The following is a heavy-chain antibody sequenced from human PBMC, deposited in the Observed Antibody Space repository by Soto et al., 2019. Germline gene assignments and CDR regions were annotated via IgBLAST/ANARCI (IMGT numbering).Heavy chain of an antibody. V-gene: IGHV4-59*08. D-gene: IGHD4-17*01. CDR1: GGSIRSYY. CDR3: ARRYGVYFDY. Sequence: SETLSLTCTISGGSIRSYYWSWIRQPPGKGLEWIGYIHYSGSTNYNPSLKSRVTISVDTSKNQFSLKLSSVTAADTAVYYCARRYGVYFDYWGQGTLVTVSS. J-gene: IGHJ4*02. CDR2: IHYSGST.